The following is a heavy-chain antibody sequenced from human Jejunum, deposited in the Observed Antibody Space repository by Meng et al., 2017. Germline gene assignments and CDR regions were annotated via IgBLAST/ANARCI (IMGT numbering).Heavy chain of an antibody. D-gene: IGHD3-16*01. V-gene: IGHV4-39*07. CDR3: ARVWSNGGSYYYALDV. CDR2: VYYKGTT. Sequence: SETLSLTCTVSGGSISTYNYYWGWIRQPPGKGLEWIGSVYYKGTTHYNPSLNSRVTISVDTSKEQFSLKLISMTAADTAVYYCARVWSNGGSYYYALDVWGQGTTVNVSS. CDR1: GGSISTYNYY. J-gene: IGHJ6*02.